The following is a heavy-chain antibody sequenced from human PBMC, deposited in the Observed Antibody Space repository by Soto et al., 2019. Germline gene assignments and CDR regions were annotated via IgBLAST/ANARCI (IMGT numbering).Heavy chain of an antibody. Sequence: PSETLSLTCTVSGGSISSSSYYWGWIRQPPGKGLEWIGNMYYSGTTYYNPSLKSRVTISVDKSKNQFSLKLSSVTAADTAVYYCAREVGCSSTSCYASFGMDVWGQGTTVTVSS. V-gene: IGHV4-39*07. CDR2: MYYSGTT. CDR1: GGSISSSSYY. D-gene: IGHD2-2*01. CDR3: AREVGCSSTSCYASFGMDV. J-gene: IGHJ6*02.